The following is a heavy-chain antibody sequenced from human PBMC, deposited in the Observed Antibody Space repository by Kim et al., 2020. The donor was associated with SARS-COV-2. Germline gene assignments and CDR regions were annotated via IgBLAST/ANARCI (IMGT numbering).Heavy chain of an antibody. CDR2: ISWNSGSV. Sequence: GGSLRLSCAASGFTFGDYAMHWVRQAPGKGLEWVSGISWNSGSVGYADSVKGRFTTSRDNAKNSLYLQMNSLRTEDTALYFCAKDHLYDWNDLKNWFDPWGQGTLVTVSS. J-gene: IGHJ5*02. CDR3: AKDHLYDWNDLKNWFDP. V-gene: IGHV3-9*01. CDR1: GFTFGDYA. D-gene: IGHD1-20*01.